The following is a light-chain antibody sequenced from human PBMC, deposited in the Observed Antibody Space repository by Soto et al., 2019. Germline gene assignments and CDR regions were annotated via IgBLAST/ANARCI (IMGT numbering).Light chain of an antibody. CDR1: SSDVGGYNY. J-gene: IGLJ2*01. CDR2: EVS. V-gene: IGLV2-14*01. CDR3: SSYISSSTGEGVI. Sequence: QSALTQPASVSGSPGQSISISCTGTSSDVGGYNYVSWYQQYPGKAPKLIIYEVSHRPSGVSNRFSGSKSGNTASLTISGLQTEDEGDYYCSSYISSSTGEGVIFGGGTKVTVL.